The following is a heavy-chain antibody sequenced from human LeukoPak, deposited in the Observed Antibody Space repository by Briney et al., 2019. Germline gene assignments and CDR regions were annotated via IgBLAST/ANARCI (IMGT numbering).Heavy chain of an antibody. CDR2: IPYDGSSK. CDR3: ARDLYYYDTSASGDY. Sequence: PGRSLRLSCEASGFTFSSSSMNWVRQAPGKGLEWVAVIPYDGSSKYYADSVKGRFTISRDNSKNTVYLQMNSLRAEGTAVYYCARDLYYYDTSASGDYWGQGTLVTVSS. V-gene: IGHV3-30*01. J-gene: IGHJ4*02. D-gene: IGHD3-22*01. CDR1: GFTFSSSS.